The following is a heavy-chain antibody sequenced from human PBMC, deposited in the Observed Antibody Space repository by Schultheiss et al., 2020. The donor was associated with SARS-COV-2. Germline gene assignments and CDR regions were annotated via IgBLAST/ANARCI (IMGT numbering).Heavy chain of an antibody. CDR1: GFTFTSSA. V-gene: IGHV1-58*02. CDR3: ARVPRRTYHRNAQRPNNWFDP. CDR2: IVVGSGNT. Sequence: SVKVSCKASGFTFTSSAMQWVRQARGQRLEWIGWIVVGSGNTGYAQKFQGRVTMTRNTSISTAYMELSSLRSEDTAVYYCARVPRRTYHRNAQRPNNWFDPWGQGTLVTVSS. D-gene: IGHD1-1*01. J-gene: IGHJ5*02.